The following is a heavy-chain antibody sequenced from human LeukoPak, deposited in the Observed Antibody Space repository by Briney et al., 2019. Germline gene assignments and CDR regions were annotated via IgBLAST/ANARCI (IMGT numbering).Heavy chain of an antibody. CDR1: GFTFSSYW. Sequence: PGGSLRLSWAASGFTFSSYWMSWVRQAPGKGLEWVANIKQDGSEKYYVDSVKGRFTISRDNAKNSLYLQMNSLRAEDTAVYYCARDWGAVAGDFDYWGQGTLVTVSS. D-gene: IGHD6-19*01. V-gene: IGHV3-7*01. J-gene: IGHJ4*02. CDR2: IKQDGSEK. CDR3: ARDWGAVAGDFDY.